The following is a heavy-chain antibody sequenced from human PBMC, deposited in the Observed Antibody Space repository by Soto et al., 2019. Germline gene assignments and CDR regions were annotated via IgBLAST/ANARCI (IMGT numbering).Heavy chain of an antibody. CDR3: ARGATYYDFWSGHYTSYTYYGMDG. V-gene: IGHV3-53*01. D-gene: IGHD3-3*01. CDR1: EFTVSSNY. Sequence: EVQLVESGGGLIQPGGSLRVSCAASEFTVSSNYMIWVRQAPGKGLEWVSVIDTAGRANYAESVKGRFTNSRDNSKKTLYLQMNSLRVEDTAVYYCARGATYYDFWSGHYTSYTYYGMDGWGQGTTVTVS. CDR2: IDTAGRA. J-gene: IGHJ6*02.